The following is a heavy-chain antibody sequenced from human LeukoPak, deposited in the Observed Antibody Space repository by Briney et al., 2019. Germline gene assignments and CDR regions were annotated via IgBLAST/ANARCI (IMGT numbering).Heavy chain of an antibody. J-gene: IGHJ4*02. Sequence: GGSLRLSCAASGFTFSSYGMHWVRQAPGKELEWVAFIRYDGNNKYYADSVKGRFTISRDNSKNTLYLQMHSLRAEDTAVYYCAKGVASNSVGSSPGYWGQGTLVTVSS. D-gene: IGHD4-23*01. CDR1: GFTFSSYG. V-gene: IGHV3-30*02. CDR2: IRYDGNNK. CDR3: AKGVASNSVGSSPGY.